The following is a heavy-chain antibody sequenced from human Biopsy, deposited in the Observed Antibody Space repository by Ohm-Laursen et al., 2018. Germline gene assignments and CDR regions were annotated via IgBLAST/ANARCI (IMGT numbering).Heavy chain of an antibody. V-gene: IGHV4-59*01. Sequence: GTLSLTCSVSGGSMTGYEWSWIRLAPGKGLEWIGYIYYSGGTRYNPSLASRVTFSVDMSKSQFSLKLYSVTAADTAVYYCARVEAGTYDALDIWGQGTLVAVSA. CDR1: GGSMTGYE. CDR3: ARVEAGTYDALDI. CDR2: IYYSGGT. D-gene: IGHD1-26*01. J-gene: IGHJ3*02.